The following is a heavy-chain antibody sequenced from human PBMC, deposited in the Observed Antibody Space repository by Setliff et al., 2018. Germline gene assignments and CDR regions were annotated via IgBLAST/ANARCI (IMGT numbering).Heavy chain of an antibody. CDR2: ISAYNGKA. CDR3: LRLVRYCTKIACQATSGDEV. CDR1: GYTLSNSI. Sequence: RASVKVSCKASGYTLSNSILSWVRQAPGQGLEWVGWISAYNGKAYFAQKFQDRITLTTDTSTNTGYLGLRGLRSDDTAVYYCLRLVRYCTKIACQATSGDEVWGLGTLVTVSS. J-gene: IGHJ4*02. D-gene: IGHD2-8*01. V-gene: IGHV1-18*01.